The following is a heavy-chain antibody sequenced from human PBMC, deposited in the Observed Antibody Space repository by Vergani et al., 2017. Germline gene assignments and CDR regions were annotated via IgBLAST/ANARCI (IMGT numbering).Heavy chain of an antibody. Sequence: QVQLQESGPGLVKPSETLSLTCTVSGSSISSYYWSWIRQPPGKGLEWIGYIYYSGSTNYNPSLKSRVTISVDTSKNQFSLKLSSVTAADTAVYYCARDSGYSSSWGNWFDPWGQGTLVTVSS. J-gene: IGHJ5*02. CDR1: GSSISSYY. V-gene: IGHV4-59*01. CDR2: IYYSGST. D-gene: IGHD6-13*01. CDR3: ARDSGYSSSWGNWFDP.